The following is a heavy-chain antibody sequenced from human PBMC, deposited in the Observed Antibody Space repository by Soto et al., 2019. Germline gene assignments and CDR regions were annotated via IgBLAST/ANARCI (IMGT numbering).Heavy chain of an antibody. Sequence: EVQLVESGGVVVQPGGSLRLSCAASGFTFDDYTMHWVRQAPGKGLEWVSLISWDGGSTYYADSVKGRFTISRDNSRNSLYLQMNSLRSEDTALYYCAKDACGGDCYGAFGYWGQGTLVTLSS. CDR2: ISWDGGST. CDR1: GFTFDDYT. J-gene: IGHJ4*02. CDR3: AKDACGGDCYGAFGY. V-gene: IGHV3-43*01. D-gene: IGHD2-21*02.